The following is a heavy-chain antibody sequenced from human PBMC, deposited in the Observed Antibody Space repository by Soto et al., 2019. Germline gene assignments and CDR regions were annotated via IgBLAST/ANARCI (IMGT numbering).Heavy chain of an antibody. Sequence: SETLSLTCTVSGGSISNYYWTWIRQPPGKGLQWIGYIYYSGTTNYNPSLKSRVTISVDTSKNQFSLKLSSVTAADTAVYYCARVPGPWGQGTLVTVS. J-gene: IGHJ5*02. CDR1: GGSISNYY. V-gene: IGHV4-59*01. D-gene: IGHD3-10*01. CDR3: ARVPGP. CDR2: IYYSGTT.